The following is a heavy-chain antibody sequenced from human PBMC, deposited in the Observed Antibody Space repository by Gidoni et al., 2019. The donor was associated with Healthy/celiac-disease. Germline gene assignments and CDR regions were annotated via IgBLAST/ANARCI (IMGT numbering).Heavy chain of an antibody. CDR1: GFTVSSNY. CDR3: ARDLGIAAPGAFDI. V-gene: IGHV3-53*04. J-gene: IGHJ3*02. Sequence: EVQLVESGGGLVQPGGSLRLSCAASGFTVSSNYMSWVRQAPGKGLEWVSVIYSGGRTYYADYVKGRFTISRHNSKNTLYLQMNSLRAEDTAVYYCARDLGIAAPGAFDIWGQGTMVTVSS. CDR2: IYSGGRT. D-gene: IGHD6-6*01.